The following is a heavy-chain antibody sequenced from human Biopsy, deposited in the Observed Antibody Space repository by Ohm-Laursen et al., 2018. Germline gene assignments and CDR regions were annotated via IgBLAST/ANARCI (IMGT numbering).Heavy chain of an antibody. J-gene: IGHJ6*02. Sequence: SLRLSCAASGFTFNNYGMQWDRKAPGKGLERVAFIFYDGSNTYYADSVKGRFTISRDNSRDTLYLQMSSLRAEDTAVYYCAKDRYNYTPIGGFSMDVWGQGTTVTVSS. CDR3: AKDRYNYTPIGGFSMDV. D-gene: IGHD5-18*01. CDR1: GFTFNNYG. CDR2: IFYDGSNT. V-gene: IGHV3-30*18.